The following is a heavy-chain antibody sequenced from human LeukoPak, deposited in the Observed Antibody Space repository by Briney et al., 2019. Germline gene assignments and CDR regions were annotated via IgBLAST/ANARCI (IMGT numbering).Heavy chain of an antibody. D-gene: IGHD1-1*01. J-gene: IGHJ3*02. CDR1: GFTFSSYS. V-gene: IGHV3-21*01. CDR3: ARQPNNGKQDAFDI. CDR2: ISSSSSYI. Sequence: PGGSLRLSCAASGFTFSSYSMNWVRQAPGKGLEWVSSISSSSSYIYYADSVKGRFTISRDNAKNSLYLQMNSLRAEDTAVYYCARQPNNGKQDAFDIWGQGTMVTVSS.